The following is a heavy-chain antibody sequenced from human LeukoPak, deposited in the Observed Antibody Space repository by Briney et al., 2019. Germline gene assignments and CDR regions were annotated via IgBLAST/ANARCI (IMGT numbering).Heavy chain of an antibody. CDR3: ARGVARTYYSDTSGYAAADY. Sequence: PSETLFLTCAVYGESFSGYYWSWIRQPPGKGLAWIGEINHSGSTNYNPSLKSRVTISVDTSKNQFSLKLSSVTAADTAVYYCARGVARTYYSDTSGYAAADYWGQGTLVTVSS. V-gene: IGHV4-34*01. D-gene: IGHD3-22*01. J-gene: IGHJ4*02. CDR2: INHSGST. CDR1: GESFSGYY.